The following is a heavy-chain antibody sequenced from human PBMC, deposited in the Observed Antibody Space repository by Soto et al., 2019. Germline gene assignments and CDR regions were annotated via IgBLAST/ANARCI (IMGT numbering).Heavy chain of an antibody. D-gene: IGHD6-19*01. V-gene: IGHV1-3*01. Sequence: ASVKVSCKASGYTFTSYAMYWVRQAPGQRLEWMGWINAGNGNTKYSQKFQGRVTITRDTSASTVYMELSSLRFEDTAVYYCARQLYTVAVGGYYYYGMDVWGQGTTVTVSS. CDR1: GYTFTSYA. CDR3: ARQLYTVAVGGYYYYGMDV. CDR2: INAGNGNT. J-gene: IGHJ6*02.